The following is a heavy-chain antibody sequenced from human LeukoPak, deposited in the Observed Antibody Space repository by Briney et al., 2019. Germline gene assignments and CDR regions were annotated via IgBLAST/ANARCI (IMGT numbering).Heavy chain of an antibody. D-gene: IGHD3-22*01. Sequence: GRSLRLSCAASGFTFDDYAMHWVRQAPGKGLEWVSGISWNSGSIGYADSVKGRFTISRDNAKNSLYLQMNSLRAEDTALYYCAKDFGYDRNLGYFDYWGQGTLVTVSS. CDR2: ISWNSGSI. CDR1: GFTFDDYA. V-gene: IGHV3-9*01. CDR3: AKDFGYDRNLGYFDY. J-gene: IGHJ4*02.